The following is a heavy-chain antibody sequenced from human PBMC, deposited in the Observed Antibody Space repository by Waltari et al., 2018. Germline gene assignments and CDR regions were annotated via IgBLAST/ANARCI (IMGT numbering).Heavy chain of an antibody. CDR2: IYSGGST. CDR3: ARGQSGYSSSWYTFDY. Sequence: EVQLVESGGGLIQPGGSLRLSCAASGFTVSSNYMSWVRQAPGKGVGGVAVIYSGGSTYYADPGKGRFTISRDNSKNTLYLQMNSRRAEDTAVYYCARGQSGYSSSWYTFDYWGQGTLVTVSS. J-gene: IGHJ4*02. D-gene: IGHD6-13*01. CDR1: GFTVSSNY. V-gene: IGHV3-53*01.